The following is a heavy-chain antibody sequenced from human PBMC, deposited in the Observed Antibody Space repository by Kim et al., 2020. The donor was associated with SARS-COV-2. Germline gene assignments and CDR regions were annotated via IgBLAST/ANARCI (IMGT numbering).Heavy chain of an antibody. D-gene: IGHD2-8*01. Sequence: GGSLRLSCAASGFTFSSYGMHWVRQAPGKGLEWVAVIWFDGSNKYYADSVKGRFTISRDNSKNTLYLQMNSLRAEDTAVYYCAKVFSCSVYGVYNWFDPWGQGTLVTVSS. J-gene: IGHJ5*02. CDR3: AKVFSCSVYGVYNWFDP. CDR2: IWFDGSNK. CDR1: GFTFSSYG. V-gene: IGHV3-33*06.